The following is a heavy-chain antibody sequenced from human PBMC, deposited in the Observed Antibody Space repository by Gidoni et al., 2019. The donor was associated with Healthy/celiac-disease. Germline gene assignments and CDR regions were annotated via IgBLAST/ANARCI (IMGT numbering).Heavy chain of an antibody. V-gene: IGHV3-21*01. CDR1: GFTFSSYS. CDR3: ARAARPTEDIVVVVAATNDY. J-gene: IGHJ4*02. D-gene: IGHD2-15*01. Sequence: EVQLVESGGGLVKPGGSLRLSCAASGFTFSSYSMNWVRQAPGKGLEWVSSISSSSSYIYYADAGKGRFTISRDNAKNSLYLQMNSLRAEDTAVYYCARAARPTEDIVVVVAATNDYWGQGTLVTVSS. CDR2: ISSSSSYI.